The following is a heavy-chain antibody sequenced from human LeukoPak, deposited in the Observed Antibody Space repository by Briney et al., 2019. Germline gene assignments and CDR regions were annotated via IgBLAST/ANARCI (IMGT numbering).Heavy chain of an antibody. Sequence: GGSLRLSCAASGFTFSDYYMSWIRQAPGKGLEWVSYISSSGSTIYYADSVKGRFTISRDNAKNSLYLQMNSLRAEDTAVYYCARDIFLTWQVGYSSSSSGSGYFDYWGQGTLVTVSS. J-gene: IGHJ4*02. D-gene: IGHD6-6*01. CDR1: GFTFSDYY. V-gene: IGHV3-11*04. CDR3: ARDIFLTWQVGYSSSSSGSGYFDY. CDR2: ISSSGSTI.